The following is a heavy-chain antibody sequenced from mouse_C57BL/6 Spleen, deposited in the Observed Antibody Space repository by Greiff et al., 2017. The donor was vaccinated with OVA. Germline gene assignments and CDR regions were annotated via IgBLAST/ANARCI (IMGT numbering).Heavy chain of an antibody. V-gene: IGHV1-69*01. J-gene: IGHJ4*01. CDR1: GYTFTSYW. CDR3: ARRHLGAMDY. CDR2: IDPSDSYT. Sequence: VQLQQPGAELVMPGASVKLSCKASGYTFTSYWMHWVKQRPGQGLEWIGEIDPSDSYTNYNQKFKGKSTLTVDKSSSTAYMQLSSLTSEDSAVYYCARRHLGAMDYWGQGTSVTVSS. D-gene: IGHD3-2*01.